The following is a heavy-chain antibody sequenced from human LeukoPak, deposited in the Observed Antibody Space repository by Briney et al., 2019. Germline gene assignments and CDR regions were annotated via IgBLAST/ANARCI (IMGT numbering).Heavy chain of an antibody. CDR3: VRRGDASSGWGDHDF. Sequence: GGSLRLSCAASGLTFNRNAISWVRQAPGKGLEWVSTIGGSGDKTFYADSVKGRFTISRDNSKNMVHLQMNSLTGEDTALYYCVRRGDASSGWGDHDFWGQGALVTVSS. V-gene: IGHV3-23*01. J-gene: IGHJ4*02. CDR2: IGGSGDKT. CDR1: GLTFNRNA. D-gene: IGHD6-19*01.